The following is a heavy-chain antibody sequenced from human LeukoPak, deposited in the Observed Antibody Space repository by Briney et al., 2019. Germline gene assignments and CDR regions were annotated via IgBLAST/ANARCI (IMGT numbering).Heavy chain of an antibody. CDR1: GFTFSSYG. V-gene: IGHV3-30*03. Sequence: GGSLRLSCAASGFTFSSYGMHWVRQAPGKGLEWVAVISYDGSNKYYADSVKGRFTSSRDNSKNTLYLQMNSLRAEDTAVYYCARGGYSSSYNWFDPWGQGTLVTVSS. CDR2: ISYDGSNK. D-gene: IGHD6-13*01. CDR3: ARGGYSSSYNWFDP. J-gene: IGHJ5*02.